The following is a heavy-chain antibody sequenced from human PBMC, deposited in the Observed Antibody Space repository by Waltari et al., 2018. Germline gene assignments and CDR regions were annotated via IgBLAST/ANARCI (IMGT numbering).Heavy chain of an antibody. Sequence: QVQLQQWGAGLLKPSETLSLTCAVYGGSFSGYYWSWIRQPPGKGLEWIGEINHSGSTNYNPSLKSRVTISVDTSKNQFSLKLSSVTAADTAVYYCARGVGATGFDYWGQGTLVTVSS. CDR3: ARGVGATGFDY. D-gene: IGHD1-26*01. J-gene: IGHJ4*02. CDR2: INHSGST. V-gene: IGHV4-34*01. CDR1: GGSFSGYY.